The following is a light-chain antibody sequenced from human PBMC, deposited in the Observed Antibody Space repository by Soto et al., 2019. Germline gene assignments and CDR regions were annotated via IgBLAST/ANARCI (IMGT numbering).Light chain of an antibody. Sequence: DIQMTQSPPSVSASVGDRVTIVCRASHRIANWVAWYQQKSGKAPNILIYSASTLQSGLTSGFSGTKSGTDLTRTISSLQPEDSATYYCQPANAFAYSFGGGTNVVI. CDR2: SAS. V-gene: IGKV1D-12*01. J-gene: IGKJ4*01. CDR3: QPANAFAYS. CDR1: HRIANW.